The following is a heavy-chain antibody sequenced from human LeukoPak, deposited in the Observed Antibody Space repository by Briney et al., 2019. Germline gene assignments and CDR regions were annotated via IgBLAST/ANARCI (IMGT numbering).Heavy chain of an antibody. CDR1: GFTFSSYA. D-gene: IGHD3-10*01. CDR3: ARDRVYYGSGSYYKTLGY. V-gene: IGHV3-30-3*01. CDR2: ISYDGSNK. Sequence: PGRSLRLSCAASGFTFSSYAMHWVRQAPGKGLEWVAVISYDGSNKYYADSVKGRFTISRDNSKNTLYLQMNSLRAEDTAVYYCARDRVYYGSGSYYKTLGYWGQGTLVTVSS. J-gene: IGHJ4*02.